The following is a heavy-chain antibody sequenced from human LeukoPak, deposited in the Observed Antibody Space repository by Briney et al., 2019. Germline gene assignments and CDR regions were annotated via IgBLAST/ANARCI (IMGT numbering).Heavy chain of an antibody. CDR3: ARHSAHSSTNDAFDI. CDR2: IYYSGST. Sequence: PSETLSLTCTVSGGSISSYYWSWIRQPPGKGLEWIGYIYYSGSTNYNPSLKSRVTISVDASKNQFSLKLSSVTAADTAVYYCARHSAHSSTNDAFDIWGQGTMVTVSS. J-gene: IGHJ3*02. D-gene: IGHD6-13*01. CDR1: GGSISSYY. V-gene: IGHV4-59*01.